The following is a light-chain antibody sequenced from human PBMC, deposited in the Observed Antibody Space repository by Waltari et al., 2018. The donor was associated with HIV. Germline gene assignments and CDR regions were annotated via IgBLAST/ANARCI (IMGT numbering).Light chain of an antibody. CDR1: AGPVTSGHY. CDR3: VLAYSGTWV. J-gene: IGLJ3*02. V-gene: IGLV7-46*01. CDR2: TTS. Sequence: VVTQEPSQTVSPGGTVTLTCGSRAGPVTSGHYVHWFQQKPGQAPRTLIYTTSKRASWTPSRFSGSLVGDKAALTLSGAQPEDEADYHFVLAYSGTWVFGGGTKLTV.